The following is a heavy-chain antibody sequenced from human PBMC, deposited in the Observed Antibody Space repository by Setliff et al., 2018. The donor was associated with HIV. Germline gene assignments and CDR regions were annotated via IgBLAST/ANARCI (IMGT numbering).Heavy chain of an antibody. J-gene: IGHJ4*02. D-gene: IGHD2-2*01. CDR3: ASSPAWRSDFGLHTFDY. Sequence: SETLSLTCTVSGGSISRGSYYWSWIRQPAGKGLEWIGRIYTNGNTNYNPSLKSRVTVSADTSKNQFSVRLTSVTAAATAVYYCASSPAWRSDFGLHTFDYWGQGTLVTVSS. V-gene: IGHV4-61*02. CDR2: IYTNGNT. CDR1: GGSISRGSYY.